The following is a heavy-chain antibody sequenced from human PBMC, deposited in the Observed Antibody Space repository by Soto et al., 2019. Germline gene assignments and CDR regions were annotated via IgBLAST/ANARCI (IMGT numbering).Heavy chain of an antibody. D-gene: IGHD6-13*01. V-gene: IGHV3-23*01. CDR1: GFTFSSYA. CDR2: ISGSGGST. Sequence: GGSLRLSCAASGFTFSSYAMSWVRQAPGKGLEWVSDISGSGGSTYYADSVKGRFTISRDNSKNTLYLQMNSLRAEDTAVYYCAKGKHPGIAAAGDAFDIWGQGTMVTVSS. J-gene: IGHJ3*02. CDR3: AKGKHPGIAAAGDAFDI.